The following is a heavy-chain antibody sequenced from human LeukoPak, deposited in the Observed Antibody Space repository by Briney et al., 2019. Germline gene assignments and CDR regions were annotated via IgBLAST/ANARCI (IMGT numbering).Heavy chain of an antibody. CDR1: GYSFTTYW. V-gene: IGHV5-51*01. D-gene: IGHD2-15*01. Sequence: ESLKISCKGSGYSFTTYWIGWVRQMPGKGLEWMGIIYPGDSNTRYSPSFQGQVTISADKSITTAYLQWSSLKASGTAMYFCASPLGYCSGGTCPYDAFDIWGQGTMVTVSS. CDR2: IYPGDSNT. CDR3: ASPLGYCSGGTCPYDAFDI. J-gene: IGHJ3*02.